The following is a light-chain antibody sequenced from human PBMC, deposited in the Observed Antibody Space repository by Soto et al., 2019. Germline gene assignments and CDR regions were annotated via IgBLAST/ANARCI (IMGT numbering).Light chain of an antibody. CDR2: GAS. V-gene: IGKV3D-20*02. CDR1: RSVSSSY. Sequence: LSCMASRSVSSSYLAWYQQKPGQAPRLLIYGASSRATGIPARFSGSGSGTEFTLTISSLEPEDFAVYYCQQRRSWPPRVTFGQGTRLEIK. CDR3: QQRRSWPPRVT. J-gene: IGKJ5*01.